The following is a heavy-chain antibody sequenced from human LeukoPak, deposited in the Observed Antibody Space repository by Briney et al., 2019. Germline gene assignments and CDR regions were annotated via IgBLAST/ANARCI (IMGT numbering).Heavy chain of an antibody. CDR1: GGSISSSSYY. Sequence: SETLSLTCTVSGGSISSSSYYWGWIRQPPGKGLEWIGSIYYSGSTYYNPSLKSRVTISVDTSKNQFSLKLSSVTAADTAVYYCARAHDYALWGQGTLVTVSS. J-gene: IGHJ4*02. D-gene: IGHD3-16*01. CDR2: IYYSGST. CDR3: ARAHDYAL. V-gene: IGHV4-39*07.